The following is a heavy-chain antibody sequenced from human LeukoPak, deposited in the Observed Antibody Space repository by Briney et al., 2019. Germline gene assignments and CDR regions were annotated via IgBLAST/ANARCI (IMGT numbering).Heavy chain of an antibody. V-gene: IGHV4-59*12. J-gene: IGHJ6*03. D-gene: IGHD1-26*01. CDR3: ARSYIGSEHYMDV. Sequence: PSETLSLTCTVSGGSISYDYWSWIRQSPGKRLEWIGYIHYSGATNYSPSLKSRVTISVDASKNQFSLKLSSVTAADTAVYYCARSYIGSEHYMDVWGKGTTVTVSS. CDR1: GGSISYDY. CDR2: IHYSGAT.